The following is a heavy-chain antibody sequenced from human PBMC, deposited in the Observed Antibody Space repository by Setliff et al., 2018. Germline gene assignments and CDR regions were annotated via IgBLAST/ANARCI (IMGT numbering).Heavy chain of an antibody. CDR1: GYTFSNYG. CDR2: VTVYNGNT. D-gene: IGHD3-10*01. CDR3: ARVESMVRGKNILRHFDY. V-gene: IGHV1-18*01. J-gene: IGHJ4*02. Sequence: VKVSCKASGYTFSNYGVTWVRQAPGQGLEWMGWVTVYNGNTKYAQNLQGRLTLTTDISTSTAYMELGSLTTDDTAVYYCARVESMVRGKNILRHFDYWGQGIQVTVS.